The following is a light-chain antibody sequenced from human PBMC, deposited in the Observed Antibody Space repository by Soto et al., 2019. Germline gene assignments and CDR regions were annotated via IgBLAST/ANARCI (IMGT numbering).Light chain of an antibody. Sequence: EIVLTQSPATLSVSPGETVSLSCRASQSVSNKLAWFQHKPGQAPRLLMSATSTRATGIPARFSGSGSGTDFTLTVSSLQSEDFALYFCHQYDYWPFTFGGWTQV. CDR3: HQYDYWPFT. CDR1: QSVSNK. CDR2: ATS. V-gene: IGKV3D-15*01. J-gene: IGKJ4*01.